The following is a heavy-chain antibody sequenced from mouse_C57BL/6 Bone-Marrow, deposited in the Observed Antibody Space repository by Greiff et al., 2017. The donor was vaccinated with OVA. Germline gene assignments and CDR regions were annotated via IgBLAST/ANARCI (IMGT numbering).Heavy chain of an antibody. V-gene: IGHV5-4*01. D-gene: IGHD4-1*01. CDR2: ISAGGSYT. CDR1: GFTFSSYA. J-gene: IGHJ4*01. CDR3: ARKGTGRDYAMDY. Sequence: EVQGVESGGGLVKPGGSLKLSCAASGFTFSSYAMSWVRQTPEKRLEWVATISAGGSYTYYPDNVKGRFTISRDNAKNNLYLQMSHLKSEDTAMDYCARKGTGRDYAMDYWGQGTSVTVSA.